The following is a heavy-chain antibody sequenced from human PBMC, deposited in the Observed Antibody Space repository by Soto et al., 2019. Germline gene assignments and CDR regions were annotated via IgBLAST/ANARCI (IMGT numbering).Heavy chain of an antibody. CDR1: GFTFSSYG. CDR3: AKDRPSGSRPYYYGMDV. D-gene: IGHD1-26*01. CDR2: ISYDGSNK. J-gene: IGHJ6*02. V-gene: IGHV3-30*18. Sequence: QVQLVESGGGVVQPGRSLRLSCAASGFTFSSYGMHWVRQAPGKGLEWVAVISYDGSNKYYADSVKGRFTISRDNSTNTLYLQMNRLRAEDTAVYYCAKDRPSGSRPYYYGMDVWGQGTTVTVSS.